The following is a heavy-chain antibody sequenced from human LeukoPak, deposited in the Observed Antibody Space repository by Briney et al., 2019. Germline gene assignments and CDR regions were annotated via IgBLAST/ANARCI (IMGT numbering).Heavy chain of an antibody. CDR3: ARGRELLHFDY. V-gene: IGHV3-66*02. CDR2: IYSGGST. CDR1: GFTVSSNY. Sequence: GGSLRLSCAASGFTVSSNYMSWVRQAPGKGLEWVSVIYSGGSTYCADSVKGRFTISRDNSKNTLYLQMNSLRAEDTAVYYCARGRELLHFDYWGQGTLVTVSS. J-gene: IGHJ4*02. D-gene: IGHD1-26*01.